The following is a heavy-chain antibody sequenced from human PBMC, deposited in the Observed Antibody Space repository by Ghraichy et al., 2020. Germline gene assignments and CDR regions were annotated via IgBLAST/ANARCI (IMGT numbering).Heavy chain of an antibody. CDR3: ARVEGTFYYFDY. D-gene: IGHD3-10*01. Sequence: ASVKVSCKTSGYTFTTYDINWVRQAPGQGLEWMGWMNPNSGNTGYAQKFQGRVTMTRSTSISTAYMELSSLRSEDTAVYYCARVEGTFYYFDYWGQGTPLTVSS. CDR1: GYTFTTYD. CDR2: MNPNSGNT. J-gene: IGHJ4*02. V-gene: IGHV1-8*01.